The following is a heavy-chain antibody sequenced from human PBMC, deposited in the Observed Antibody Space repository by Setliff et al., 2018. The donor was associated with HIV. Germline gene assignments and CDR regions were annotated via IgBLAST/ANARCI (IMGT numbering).Heavy chain of an antibody. CDR2: IHPIDSDV. CDR1: GYSFTSYW. D-gene: IGHD1-26*01. V-gene: IGHV5-51*01. CDR3: ARVGGTSGHYFYTFDL. Sequence: GESLKISCQGSGYSFTSYWIGRVRQMPGKGLEWMGLIHPIDSDVRYNPSFEGQVTMSADKSISTAYLQWDSLKASDSAMYYCARVGGTSGHYFYTFDLWGQGTMVTVSS. J-gene: IGHJ3*01.